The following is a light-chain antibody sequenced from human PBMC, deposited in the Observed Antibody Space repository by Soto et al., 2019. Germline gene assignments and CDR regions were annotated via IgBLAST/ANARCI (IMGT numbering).Light chain of an antibody. CDR2: GAS. CDR3: QQYNKWWT. CDR1: PSVSSN. Sequence: EIVLTQSPATLSVSPGERATLSCRASPSVSSNLAWHQQKPGQAPRLLIYGASTRATGIPAGFSGIGAGTEFTLDIRSMHAEDFTVEYCQQYNKWWTIGPGTKVEIK. J-gene: IGKJ1*01. V-gene: IGKV3-15*01.